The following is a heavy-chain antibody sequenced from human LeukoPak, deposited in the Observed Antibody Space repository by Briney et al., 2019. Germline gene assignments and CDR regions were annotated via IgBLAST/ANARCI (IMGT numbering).Heavy chain of an antibody. J-gene: IGHJ5*02. CDR2: INHSGST. Sequence: SETLSLTCVVYGGSFSGYYWSWIRQPPGKGLEWIGEINHSGSTNYNPSLKSRVTISVDTSKNQFSLKLSSVTAADTAVYYCARAGSSWYLVYWFDPWGQGTLVTVSS. V-gene: IGHV4-34*01. CDR1: GGSFSGYY. CDR3: ARAGSSWYLVYWFDP. D-gene: IGHD6-13*01.